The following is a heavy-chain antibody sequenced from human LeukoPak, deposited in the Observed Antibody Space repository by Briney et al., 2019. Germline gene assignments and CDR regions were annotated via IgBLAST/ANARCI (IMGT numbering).Heavy chain of an antibody. CDR3: GRDGRIVPDY. V-gene: IGHV3-7*03. J-gene: IGHJ4*02. CDR2: IKEDGSEK. Sequence: GGSLRLSCAASGFTFSSYSMNWVRQAPGKGLEWVADIKEDGSEKYYVDSVKGRFTISRDNAKYSLYLQMNSLRAEDTAVYFCGRDGRIVPDYWGQGTLVTVSS. CDR1: GFTFSSYS. D-gene: IGHD2-21*01.